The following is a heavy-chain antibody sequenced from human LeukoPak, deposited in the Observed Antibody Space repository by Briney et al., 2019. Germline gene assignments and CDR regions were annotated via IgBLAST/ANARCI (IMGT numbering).Heavy chain of an antibody. D-gene: IGHD3-22*01. V-gene: IGHV4-39*01. J-gene: IGHJ2*01. Sequence: KSSETLSLTCTVSGGSIRSSYYYWGWIRQPPGKGLEWIGSIYYSRSTSYNPSLKSRVTISVDTSKNQFSLKLSSVTAADTAVYYCARGITMIAVVIHDWYFDLWGRGTLVTVSS. CDR3: ARGITMIAVVIHDWYFDL. CDR1: GGSIRSSYYY. CDR2: IYYSRST.